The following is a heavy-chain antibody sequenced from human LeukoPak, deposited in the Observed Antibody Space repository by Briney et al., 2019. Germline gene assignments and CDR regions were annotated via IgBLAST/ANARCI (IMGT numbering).Heavy chain of an antibody. CDR2: IYDSGST. D-gene: IGHD1-14*01. CDR1: GGSISIYY. V-gene: IGHV4-59*01. J-gene: IGHJ6*03. Sequence: PSETLSLTCTVSGGSISIYYWSWIRQPPGKGLEWIGYIYDSGSTNYNPSLKSRVTISVDTSKNQFSLKLSSVTAADTAVYYCARSSGRSPNRDYMDVWGKGTTVTISS. CDR3: ARSSGRSPNRDYMDV.